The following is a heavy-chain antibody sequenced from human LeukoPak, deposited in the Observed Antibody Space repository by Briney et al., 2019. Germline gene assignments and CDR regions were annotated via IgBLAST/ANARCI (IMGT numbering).Heavy chain of an antibody. CDR3: AKGGASVIYY. Sequence: PGGSLRLSCAASGFTFSNYWMHWVRQAPGKGLVWVSRINSDGTSTTSADSVKGRFTISRDNAKNTLYLQMNSLRAEDTAVYYCAKGGASVIYYWGQGTLVTASS. CDR2: INSDGTST. J-gene: IGHJ4*02. V-gene: IGHV3-74*01. D-gene: IGHD3-10*01. CDR1: GFTFSNYW.